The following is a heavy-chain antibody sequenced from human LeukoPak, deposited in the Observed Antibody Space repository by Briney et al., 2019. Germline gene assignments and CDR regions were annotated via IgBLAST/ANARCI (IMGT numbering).Heavy chain of an antibody. Sequence: GGSLRLSCAASGFTFSSYAMSWVRQAPEKGLEWVSTISGSGGSTYYTDSVRGRFTISRDNSKNTLYLQMNSLRAEDTAVYYCARLITYYYDSSGYSDYWGQGTLVTVSS. J-gene: IGHJ4*02. CDR1: GFTFSSYA. CDR3: ARLITYYYDSSGYSDY. V-gene: IGHV3-23*01. CDR2: ISGSGGST. D-gene: IGHD3-22*01.